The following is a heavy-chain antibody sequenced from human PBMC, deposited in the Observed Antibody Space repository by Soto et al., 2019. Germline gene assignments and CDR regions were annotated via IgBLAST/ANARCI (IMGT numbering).Heavy chain of an antibody. V-gene: IGHV1-46*01. Sequence: ASVKVSCKASGYTFTSYRMHWVRQAPGQGLEGMGKINPSGDSRTYAQKFEGRVTMTGDTSTSTVYMELSSLRSKDTAVYYCARRYYYGTSWLDSWGQGTLVTVSS. CDR3: ARRYYYGTSWLDS. D-gene: IGHD3-10*01. CDR1: GYTFTSYR. CDR2: INPSGDSR. J-gene: IGHJ5*01.